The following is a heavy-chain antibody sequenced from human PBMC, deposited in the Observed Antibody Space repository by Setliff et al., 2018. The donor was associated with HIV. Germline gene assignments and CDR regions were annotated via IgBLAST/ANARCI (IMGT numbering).Heavy chain of an antibody. CDR2: ISDGGGST. V-gene: IGHV3-23*01. D-gene: IGHD6-6*01. J-gene: IGHJ4*02. CDR3: AKEPKLGGISAPFDY. Sequence: LRLSCAASGFTFSSYPMSWVRQSPGKGPEWVSAISDGGGSTYYAVSVKGRFTISRDNPKNTLYLQMNSLRVEDTAVYYCAKEPKLGGISAPFDYWGQGTLVTVSS. CDR1: GFTFSSYP.